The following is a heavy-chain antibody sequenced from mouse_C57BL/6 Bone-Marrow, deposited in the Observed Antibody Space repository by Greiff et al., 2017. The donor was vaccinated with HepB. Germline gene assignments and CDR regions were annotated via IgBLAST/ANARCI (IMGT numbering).Heavy chain of an antibody. CDR2: INPSSGYT. J-gene: IGHJ3*01. D-gene: IGHD2-4*01. CDR1: GYTFTSYW. CDR3: ARSIYYDYVPFAY. Sequence: VQLKQSGAELAKPGASVKLSCKASGYTFTSYWMHWVKQRPGQGLEWIGYINPSSGYTKYNQKFKDKATLTADKSSSTAYMQLSSLTYEDSAVYYCARSIYYDYVPFAYWGQGTLVTVSA. V-gene: IGHV1-7*01.